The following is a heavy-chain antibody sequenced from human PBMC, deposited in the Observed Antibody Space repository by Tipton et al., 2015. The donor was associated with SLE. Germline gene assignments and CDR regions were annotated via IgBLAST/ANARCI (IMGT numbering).Heavy chain of an antibody. J-gene: IGHJ4*02. CDR2: IYYSGRT. Sequence: TLSLTCTVSGGSISSGSYYWVWIRQPPGKGLEWIGSIYYSGRTNYNPSLKSRVTISVDKSKNHFSLRLTSVTAADTAVYYCARDMRGGLFFDYWGEGTLPTVSS. CDR1: GGSISSGSYY. V-gene: IGHV4-39*07. CDR3: ARDMRGGLFFDY. D-gene: IGHD2-15*01.